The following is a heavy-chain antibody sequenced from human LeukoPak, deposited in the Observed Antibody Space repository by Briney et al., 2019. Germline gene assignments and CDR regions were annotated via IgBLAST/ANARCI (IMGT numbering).Heavy chain of an antibody. D-gene: IGHD2-2*01. CDR1: GDFISSYY. CDR3: ARGGIVVVPAAKEIEYFDY. V-gene: IGHV4-4*07. CDR2: IYTSGST. Sequence: SETLSLTCTVSGDFISSYYWSWIRQPAGKGLEWIGRIYTSGSTNYNPSLKSRVTMSVDTSKNQFSLKLSSVTAADTAVYYCARGGIVVVPAAKEIEYFDYWGQVTLVTVSS. J-gene: IGHJ4*02.